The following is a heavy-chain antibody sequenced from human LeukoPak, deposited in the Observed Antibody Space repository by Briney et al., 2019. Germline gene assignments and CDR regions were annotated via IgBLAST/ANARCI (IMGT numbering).Heavy chain of an antibody. CDR2: ISGSGGST. CDR3: AKDIGWGSAHYDY. J-gene: IGHJ4*02. Sequence: PGRSLRLSCAASGFTFSSYAMSWVRQAPGKGLEWVSAISGSGGSTSYADSVKGRFTISRDNSKNTLYLQMNSLRAEDTAAYHCAKDIGWGSAHYDYWGQGTLVTVSS. D-gene: IGHD3-16*01. CDR1: GFTFSSYA. V-gene: IGHV3-23*01.